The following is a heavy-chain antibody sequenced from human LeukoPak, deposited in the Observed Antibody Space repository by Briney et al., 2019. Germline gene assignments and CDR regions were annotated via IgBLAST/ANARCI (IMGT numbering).Heavy chain of an antibody. CDR1: GGSINNHY. D-gene: IGHD5-24*01. J-gene: IGHJ4*02. Sequence: SETLSFTGTVYGGSINNHYWSWIRQPPGHGLVWSGYIHYGGNTDYIPSLKSRLTRSVDTSKNQFSLKLNSVTAADTAVYYCGRRGDGYPYYFDYWGQGTLVTVSS. CDR3: GRRGDGYPYYFDY. CDR2: IHYGGNT. V-gene: IGHV4-59*11.